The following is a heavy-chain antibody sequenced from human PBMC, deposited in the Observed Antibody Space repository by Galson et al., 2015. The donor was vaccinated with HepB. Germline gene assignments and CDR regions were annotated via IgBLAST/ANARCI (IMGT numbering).Heavy chain of an antibody. D-gene: IGHD3-3*01. CDR2: VIPIFAKA. CDR1: GDTFSSYA. CDR3: ASANDFWSGYRDAGTSRWFDS. V-gene: IGHV1-69*06. J-gene: IGHJ5*01. Sequence: SVKVSCKASGDTFSSYAISWVRQAPGQGLEWMGGVIPIFAKAKYALKFQGRVTITADKSTNTAFMELSSLRSEDTAVCYCASANDFWSGYRDAGTSRWFDSWGQGTLVTVS.